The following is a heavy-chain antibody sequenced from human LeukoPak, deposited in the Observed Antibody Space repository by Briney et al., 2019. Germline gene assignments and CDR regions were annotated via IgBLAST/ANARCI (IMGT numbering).Heavy chain of an antibody. CDR3: ARQVDTSMALPDY. D-gene: IGHD5-18*01. Sequence: GASVKVSCKTSGYTFTSYGVSWVRQAPGQRLEWMGWISTYNYNTNYAQKFRGRVTLTKDTSTSTLYMELRSLRFDDTAIYYCARQVDTSMALPDYWGQGTLVTVSS. CDR2: ISTYNYNT. CDR1: GYTFTSYG. V-gene: IGHV1-18*01. J-gene: IGHJ4*02.